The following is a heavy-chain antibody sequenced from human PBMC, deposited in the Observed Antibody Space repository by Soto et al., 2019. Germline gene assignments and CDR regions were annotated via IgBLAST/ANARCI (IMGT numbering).Heavy chain of an antibody. D-gene: IGHD2-15*01. CDR1: GFTFSDYG. V-gene: IGHV3-23*01. CDR3: AKDSPVGVPLLRDLHD. J-gene: IGHJ1*01. Sequence: GGSLRLSCAASGFTFSDYGMSWVRQAPGKGLEWVSVISGSGGSTYYADSVKGRFTLSRDNSKNTVYLQMNSLRAEDTAVYYCAKDSPVGVPLLRDLHDWGQGTLVTVSS. CDR2: ISGSGGST.